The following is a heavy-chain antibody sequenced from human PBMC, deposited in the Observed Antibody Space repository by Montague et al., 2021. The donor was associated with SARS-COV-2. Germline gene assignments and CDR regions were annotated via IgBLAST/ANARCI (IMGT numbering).Heavy chain of an antibody. J-gene: IGHJ6*02. CDR3: ATMATDVYYNGMEV. CDR2: ISSSSSTI. CDR1: GFTFSSYE. Sequence: SLRLSCAASGFTFSSYEMNWVRQAPGKGLEWVSYISSSSSTISYXDSVKGRFTISRDNAKDSLYLQMNSLRAEDTAVYYCATMATDVYYNGMEVWGQGTTGHGSS. D-gene: IGHD5-24*01. V-gene: IGHV3-48*03.